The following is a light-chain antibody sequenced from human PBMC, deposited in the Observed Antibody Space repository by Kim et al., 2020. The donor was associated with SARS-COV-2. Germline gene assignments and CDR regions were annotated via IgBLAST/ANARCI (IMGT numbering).Light chain of an antibody. J-gene: IGLJ2*01. V-gene: IGLV2-14*03. CDR2: DVS. CDR1: SSDVGGYNC. Sequence: SITISGNATSSDVGGYNCVSWYPQQPGEAPRLMIYDVSNRPSGVSNRCSGAKSGNTASLTISGLQAEDEADDYCSSYTSSSTLQVVFGGGTQLTVL. CDR3: SSYTSSSTLQVV.